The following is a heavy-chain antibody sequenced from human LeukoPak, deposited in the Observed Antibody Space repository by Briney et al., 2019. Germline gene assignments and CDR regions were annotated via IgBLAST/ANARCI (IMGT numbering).Heavy chain of an antibody. V-gene: IGHV1-2*06. J-gene: IGHJ3*02. CDR1: GYTFTGYY. D-gene: IGHD3-22*01. Sequence: ASVKVSCKAPGYTFTGYYIHWVRQAPGQGLEWMGRINPNNGGTNYAQKFQGRVTMTRDMSMSTAYMELSRLRSDDTAVYYCAGEDNSSGYRPFDIWGQGTMVTVPS. CDR2: INPNNGGT. CDR3: AGEDNSSGYRPFDI.